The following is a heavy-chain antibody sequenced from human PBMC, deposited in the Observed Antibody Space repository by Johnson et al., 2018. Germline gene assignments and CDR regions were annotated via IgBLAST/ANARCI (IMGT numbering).Heavy chain of an antibody. Sequence: EVQLVESGGGLVQPGRSLRLSCAASGFTFDDYAMHWVRQAPGKGLEWVSGISWNSGSIGYADSVKGRFTISRDNSKNTLYLQMNNLRAEDTAVYYCANSDSGGPAEYFQYWGQGTLVTVSS. V-gene: IGHV3-9*01. CDR2: ISWNSGSI. J-gene: IGHJ1*01. CDR3: ANSDSGGPAEYFQY. CDR1: GFTFDDYA. D-gene: IGHD4-23*01.